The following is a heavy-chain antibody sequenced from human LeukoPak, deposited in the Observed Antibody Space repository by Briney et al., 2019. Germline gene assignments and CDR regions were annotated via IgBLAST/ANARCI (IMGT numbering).Heavy chain of an antibody. Sequence: ASVKVSCKASGYTFTSYDINWVRQATGQGLEWMGWMNPNSGNTGYAQKFQGRVTMTRNTSISTAYMELSSLRSEDTAVCYCARGCSSTSCYGEWYFDYWGQGTLVTVSS. D-gene: IGHD2-2*01. CDR3: ARGCSSTSCYGEWYFDY. J-gene: IGHJ4*02. CDR2: MNPNSGNT. V-gene: IGHV1-8*01. CDR1: GYTFTSYD.